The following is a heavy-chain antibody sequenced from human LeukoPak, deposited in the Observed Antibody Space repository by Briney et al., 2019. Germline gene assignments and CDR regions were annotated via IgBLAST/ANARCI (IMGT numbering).Heavy chain of an antibody. CDR2: FDPEDGET. Sequence: ASVKVSCKVSGYTLTELSMHWVRQAPRKGLEWMGGFDPEDGETIYAQKFQGRVTMTEDTSTDTAYMELSSLRSEDTAVYYCARDRASGYSTVWDFDYWGQGTLVTVPS. J-gene: IGHJ4*02. V-gene: IGHV1-24*01. D-gene: IGHD6-19*01. CDR1: GYTLTELS. CDR3: ARDRASGYSTVWDFDY.